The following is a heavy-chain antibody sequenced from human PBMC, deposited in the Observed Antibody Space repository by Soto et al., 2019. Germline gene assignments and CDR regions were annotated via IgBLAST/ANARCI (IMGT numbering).Heavy chain of an antibody. D-gene: IGHD3-10*01. V-gene: IGHV3-23*01. CDR3: ARLILYYSAEKEY. J-gene: IGHJ4*02. CDR2: ISGSGDTT. CDR1: GFTFNNYA. Sequence: EVQVLDSGGGLVQPGGSLRLSCAAAGFTFNNYAMSWVRQAPGKGLEWVSSISGSGDTTYYADSVKGRFGIFRDNSSNMVFPQLNTLKAEYAGLYSCARLILYYSAEKEYLCQGSRATVTS.